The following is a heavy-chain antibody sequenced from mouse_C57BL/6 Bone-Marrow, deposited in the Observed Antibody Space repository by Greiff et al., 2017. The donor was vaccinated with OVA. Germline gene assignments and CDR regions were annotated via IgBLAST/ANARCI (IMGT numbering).Heavy chain of an antibody. CDR3: ARAYYDYESWYFDV. CDR2: IYPSDSET. V-gene: IGHV1-61*01. Sequence: QVQLKQPGAELVRPGSSVKLSCKASGYTFTSYWMDWVKQRPGQGLEWIGNIYPSDSETHYNQKFKDKATLTVDKSSSTAYMQLSSLTSEDSAVYYCARAYYDYESWYFDVWGTGTTVTVSS. D-gene: IGHD2-4*01. CDR1: GYTFTSYW. J-gene: IGHJ1*03.